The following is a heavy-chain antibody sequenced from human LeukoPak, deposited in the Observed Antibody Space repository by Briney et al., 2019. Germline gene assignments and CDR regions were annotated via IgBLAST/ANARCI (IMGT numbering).Heavy chain of an antibody. CDR1: GGSISSGGYY. Sequence: PSETLSLTCTVSGGSISSGGYYWSWIRQPPGKGLEWIGYIYHSGSTYYNPSLKSRVTISVDRSKNQFSLKLSSVTAADTAVYYCARDRGGFWSGSSYDYWGQGTLVTVSS. CDR3: ARDRGGFWSGSSYDY. V-gene: IGHV4-30-2*01. J-gene: IGHJ4*02. D-gene: IGHD3-3*01. CDR2: IYHSGST.